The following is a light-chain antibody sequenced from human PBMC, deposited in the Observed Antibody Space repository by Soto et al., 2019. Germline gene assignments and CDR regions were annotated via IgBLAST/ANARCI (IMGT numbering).Light chain of an antibody. CDR2: EDS. Sequence: QSVLTQPASVSGSPGQSITISSTGTSSDVGSYNLVSWYQQHPGKAPKLMIYEDSKRPSGVSNRFFGSKSGNTASLTISGLQAEDEADYFCCSYARGSTLVFGGGTKLTVL. CDR1: SSDVGSYNL. V-gene: IGLV2-23*01. CDR3: CSYARGSTLV. J-gene: IGLJ3*02.